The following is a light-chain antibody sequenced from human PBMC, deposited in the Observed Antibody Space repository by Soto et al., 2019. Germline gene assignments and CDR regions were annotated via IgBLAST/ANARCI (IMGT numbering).Light chain of an antibody. CDR3: SSYTSSSTWV. J-gene: IGLJ2*01. Sequence: QSVLTQPASVSGSPGQSITIPCTGTTTDVGGYNYVSWYQQHPGKAPKLLTYEVSNRPSGVSDRFSGSKSGNTASLTISGLQAEDEADYYCSSYTSSSTWVFGGGTKLTVL. CDR1: TTDVGGYNY. V-gene: IGLV2-14*01. CDR2: EVS.